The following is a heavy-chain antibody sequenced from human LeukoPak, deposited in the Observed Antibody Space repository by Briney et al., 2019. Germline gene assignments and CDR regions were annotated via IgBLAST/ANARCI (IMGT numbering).Heavy chain of an antibody. CDR3: AREMDGGNPHDAFDI. CDR1: GFTFSSYS. CDR2: ISSSSSYI. D-gene: IGHD4-23*01. J-gene: IGHJ3*02. V-gene: IGHV3-21*01. Sequence: GGSLRLSCAASGFTFSSYSMNWVPQAPGKGLEWVSSISSSSSYIYYADSVKGRFTISRDNAKNSLYLQMNSLRSEDTAVYYCAREMDGGNPHDAFDIWGQGTMVTVSS.